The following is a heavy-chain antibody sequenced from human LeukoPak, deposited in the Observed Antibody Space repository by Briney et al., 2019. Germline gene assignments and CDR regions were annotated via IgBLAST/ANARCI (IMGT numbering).Heavy chain of an antibody. CDR3: ARGLLPALKDIVVVVAAGIWDDRSYGMDV. D-gene: IGHD2-15*01. J-gene: IGHJ6*02. V-gene: IGHV1-8*01. CDR2: MNPNSGNT. Sequence: GASVKVSCKASGYTFTSYDINWVRQATGQGLEWMGWMNPNSGNTGYAQKFQGRVTMTRNTSISTAYMELSSLRSEDTAVYYCARGLLPALKDIVVVVAAGIWDDRSYGMDVWGQGTTVTVSS. CDR1: GYTFTSYD.